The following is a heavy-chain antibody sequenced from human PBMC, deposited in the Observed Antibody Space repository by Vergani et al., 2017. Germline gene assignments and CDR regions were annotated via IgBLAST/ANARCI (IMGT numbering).Heavy chain of an antibody. V-gene: IGHV1-69*13. CDR3: ARDPDIVVVPAAPYYYYYYGMDV. D-gene: IGHD2-2*01. CDR1: GGTFSSYA. Sequence: QVQLVQSGAEVKKPGSSVKVSCKASGGTFSSYAISWVRQAPGQGLEWMGRIIPIFGTASYAQKFQGRVTILADESTSTAYMGLSSLRSDDTAVYYCARDPDIVVVPAAPYYYYYYGMDVWGQGTTVTVSS. J-gene: IGHJ6*02. CDR2: IIPIFGTA.